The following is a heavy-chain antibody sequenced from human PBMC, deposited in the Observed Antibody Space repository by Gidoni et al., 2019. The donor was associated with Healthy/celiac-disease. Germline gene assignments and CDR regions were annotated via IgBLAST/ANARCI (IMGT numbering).Heavy chain of an antibody. CDR1: GGPFSDYA. CDR3: ARGPTFAVAGSNENHYYYYYMDV. J-gene: IGHJ6*03. V-gene: IGHV1-69*01. Sequence: QGQLVQSGAEEKKPGSSVKVSCKPSGGPFSDYAISWVRQAPGQGLEWMGGIIPIFGTTHYAQQFQGLVTITADETPSTVYMELSRLRSDDTAVYFCARGPTFAVAGSNENHYYYYYMDVWGKGATVTVSS. D-gene: IGHD6-19*01. CDR2: IIPIFGTT.